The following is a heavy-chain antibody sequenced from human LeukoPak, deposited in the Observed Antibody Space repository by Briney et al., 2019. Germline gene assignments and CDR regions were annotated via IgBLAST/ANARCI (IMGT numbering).Heavy chain of an antibody. CDR1: GFTFSNYA. CDR3: ARDKRGFGVVIPYYYYYYMDV. J-gene: IGHJ6*03. V-gene: IGHV3-30*02. D-gene: IGHD3-3*01. Sequence: GGSLRLSCAASGFTFSNYAMHWVRQAPGRGLDWVAFIRYDGSNKYYADSVKGRFTISRDNSKNTLSLQMNSLRAEDTAVYYCARDKRGFGVVIPYYYYYYMDVWGKGTTVTVSS. CDR2: IRYDGSNK.